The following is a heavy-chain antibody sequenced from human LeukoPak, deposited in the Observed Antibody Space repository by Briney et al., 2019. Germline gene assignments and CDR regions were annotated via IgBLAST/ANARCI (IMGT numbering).Heavy chain of an antibody. J-gene: IGHJ6*03. CDR1: GYTFTGYY. CDR3: ARGVTLYYYYMDV. V-gene: IGHV1-18*04. CDR2: ISAYNGNT. D-gene: IGHD5/OR15-5a*01. Sequence: ASVKVSCKASGYTFTGYYMHWVRQAPGQGLEWMGWISAYNGNTNYAQKLQGRVTMTTDTSTSTAYMELRSLRSDDTAVYYCARGVTLYYYYMDVWGKGTTVTVSS.